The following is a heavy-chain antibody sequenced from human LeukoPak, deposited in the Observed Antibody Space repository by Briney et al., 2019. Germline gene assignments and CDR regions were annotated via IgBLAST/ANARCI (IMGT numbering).Heavy chain of an antibody. CDR3: ARDPPISFWGSYRRAAFDI. CDR1: GGTFSSYA. J-gene: IGHJ3*02. D-gene: IGHD3-16*02. V-gene: IGHV7-4-1*02. CDR2: INTNTGNP. Sequence: GASVKVSCKASGGTFSSYAISWVRQAPGQGLEWMGWINTNTGNPTYAQGFTGRFVFSLDTSVSTAYLQISSLKAEDTAVYYCARDPPISFWGSYRRAAFDIWGQGTMVTVSS.